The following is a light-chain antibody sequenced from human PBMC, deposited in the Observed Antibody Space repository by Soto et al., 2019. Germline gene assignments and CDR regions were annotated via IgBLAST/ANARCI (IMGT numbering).Light chain of an antibody. CDR3: QQYCSTPWT. CDR2: WAS. Sequence: DIVMTQSPDSLAVSLGERATINCKSSQSVLYSSNNKNDLAWYQQKPGQPPKLLIYWASTRESGVPDRFSGSGSGTDFTLTISSLQAEDVAVYYCQQYCSTPWTFGQGTKVEIK. J-gene: IGKJ1*01. CDR1: QSVLYSSNNKND. V-gene: IGKV4-1*01.